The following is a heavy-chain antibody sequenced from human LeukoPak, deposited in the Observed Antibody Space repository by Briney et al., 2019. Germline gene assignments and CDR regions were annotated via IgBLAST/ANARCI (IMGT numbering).Heavy chain of an antibody. J-gene: IGHJ4*02. V-gene: IGHV3-23*01. Sequence: AGGSLRLSCAASGFTFSSYAMSWVRQAAGKGLDWVSTISGSGDRTHYADSEKGRFTISRDSSKNTLFLQMNSLRAEDTAVYYCAKEGRSGWPYFDSWGQGTLVTVSS. CDR2: ISGSGDRT. CDR1: GFTFSSYA. D-gene: IGHD6-19*01. CDR3: AKEGRSGWPYFDS.